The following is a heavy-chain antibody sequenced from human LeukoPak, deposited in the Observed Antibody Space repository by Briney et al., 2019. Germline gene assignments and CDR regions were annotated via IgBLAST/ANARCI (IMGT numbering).Heavy chain of an antibody. D-gene: IGHD2-15*01. CDR3: ARLLSGN. Sequence: GGSLRLSCAASGFTFSSYAMHWVRQAPGKGLEWVAVISYDGSNKYYADSVKGRFTISRDNSKNTLYLQMNSLRAEDTAVYYCARLLSGNWGQGTLVTVS. CDR1: GFTFSSYA. V-gene: IGHV3-30-3*01. J-gene: IGHJ4*02. CDR2: ISYDGSNK.